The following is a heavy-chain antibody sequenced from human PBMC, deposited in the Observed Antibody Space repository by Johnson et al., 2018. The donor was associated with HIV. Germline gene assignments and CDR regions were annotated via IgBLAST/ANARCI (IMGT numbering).Heavy chain of an antibody. Sequence: VQLVESGGGLIQPGGSLRLSCAVSGLSVSINYITWVRQAPGKGLEWVAFIRFDTSNIYYVDSVKGRFTISRDNAKNSLYLQMNSLRAEDTAVYYCARDQRHIAAAGPPDAFDIWGQGTMVTVSS. D-gene: IGHD6-13*01. CDR3: ARDQRHIAAAGPPDAFDI. J-gene: IGHJ3*02. CDR2: IRFDTSNI. CDR1: GLSVSINY. V-gene: IGHV3-7*03.